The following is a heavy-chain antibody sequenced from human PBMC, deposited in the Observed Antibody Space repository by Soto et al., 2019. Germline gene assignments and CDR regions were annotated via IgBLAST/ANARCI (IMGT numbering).Heavy chain of an antibody. V-gene: IGHV3-33*01. D-gene: IGHD3-10*01. CDR1: GFTFSSYG. J-gene: IGHJ4*02. CDR2: IWYDGSNK. Sequence: QVQLVESGGGVVQPGRSLRLSCAASGFTFSSYGMHWVRQAPGKGLEWVAVIWYDGSNKYYADSVKGRFTISRDNSXNTLYLQMNSLRAEDTAVYYCARDRARYGSGSYYAYWGQGTLVTVSS. CDR3: ARDRARYGSGSYYAY.